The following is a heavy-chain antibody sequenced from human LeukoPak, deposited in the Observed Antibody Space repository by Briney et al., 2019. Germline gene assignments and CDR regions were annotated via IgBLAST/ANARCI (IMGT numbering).Heavy chain of an antibody. J-gene: IGHJ4*02. V-gene: IGHV1-18*01. D-gene: IGHD3-10*01. CDR2: ISAYNGNT. CDR3: ARVLWFGGSRGYFDY. CDR1: GYTFTSYG. Sequence: ASVKVSCRASGYTFTSYGISWVRQAPGQGLEWMGWISAYNGNTNYAQKFQGRVTITADESTSTAYMELSSLRSEDTAVYYCARVLWFGGSRGYFDYWGQGTLVTVSS.